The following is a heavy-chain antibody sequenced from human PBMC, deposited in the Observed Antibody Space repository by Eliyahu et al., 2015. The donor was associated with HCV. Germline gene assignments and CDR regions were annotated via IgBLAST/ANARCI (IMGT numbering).Heavy chain of an antibody. V-gene: IGHV3-30*18. CDR2: ISHDGSNK. J-gene: IGHJ4*02. CDR1: GFTFXTFG. CDR3: AKDRVDDYGDYVFDS. Sequence: QVQLVESGGGVVQPGRSLXLSCAAXGFTFXTFGIHWVRQAPGKGLEWVAVISHDGSNKDYADSVKGRFTISRDNSKNTLYLQLNSLRAADTAVYYCAKDRVDDYGDYVFDSWGQGTLVTVSA. D-gene: IGHD4-17*01.